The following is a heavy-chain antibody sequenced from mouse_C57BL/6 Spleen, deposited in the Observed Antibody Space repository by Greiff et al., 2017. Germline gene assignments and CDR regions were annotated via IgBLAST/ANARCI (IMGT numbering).Heavy chain of an antibody. CDR1: GFTFSSYA. CDR2: ISDGGSYT. J-gene: IGHJ2*01. V-gene: IGHV5-4*01. CDR3: ARDQFSTTVVAFDY. Sequence: EVKVVESGGGLVKPGGSLKLSCAASGFTFSSYAMSWVRQTPEKRLEWVATISDGGSYTYYPDNVKGRFTISRDNAKNNLYLQMSHLKSEDTAMYYCARDQFSTTVVAFDYWGQGTTLTVSS. D-gene: IGHD1-1*01.